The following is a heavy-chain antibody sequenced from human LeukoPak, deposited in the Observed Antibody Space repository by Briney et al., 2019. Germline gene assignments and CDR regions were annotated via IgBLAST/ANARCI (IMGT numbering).Heavy chain of an antibody. CDR3: ARDRTFKDAFDL. V-gene: IGHV3-48*02. D-gene: IGHD1-1*01. CDR2: ISSSTNTI. CDR1: GFTFSSYS. Sequence: GASLRLSCAASGFTFSSYSMTWVRQAPGKGLEWVSYISSSTNTIYYGESVKGRFTISRDNAQNSLYLQMSSLRDDDTAVYYCARDRTFKDAFDLWGQGTMVTVSS. J-gene: IGHJ3*01.